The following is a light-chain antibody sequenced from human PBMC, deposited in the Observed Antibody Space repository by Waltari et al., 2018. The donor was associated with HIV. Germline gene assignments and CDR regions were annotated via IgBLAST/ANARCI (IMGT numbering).Light chain of an antibody. CDR2: GNS. J-gene: IGLJ3*02. CDR3: QSYDSSLSGSGV. CDR1: SSNIGAGYD. V-gene: IGLV1-40*01. Sequence: QSVLTQPPSVSGAPGQRVTISCTGSSSNIGAGYDVHWYQQLPGTAPKLLIYGNSHRASGVPDRFSGSKSGTSASLAITGLQAEDEADYYCQSYDSSLSGSGVFGGGTKLTVL.